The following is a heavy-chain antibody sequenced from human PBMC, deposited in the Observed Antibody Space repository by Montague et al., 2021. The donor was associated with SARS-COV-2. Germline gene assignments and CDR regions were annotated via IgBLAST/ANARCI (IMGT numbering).Heavy chain of an antibody. CDR3: AKNGGSGSLVYWYFDL. V-gene: IGHV3-23*01. D-gene: IGHD2-8*01. CDR1: RFPFNTYT. J-gene: IGHJ2*01. Sequence: SLRLSCAASRFPFNTYTMTWVRQAPGKGLEWVSSIFGSGAGTYYADSVQGRFTISRDNSKNTLYLQLHSLRAEDTAVYYCAKNGGSGSLVYWYFDLWGRGTPVAVSS. CDR2: IFGSGAGT.